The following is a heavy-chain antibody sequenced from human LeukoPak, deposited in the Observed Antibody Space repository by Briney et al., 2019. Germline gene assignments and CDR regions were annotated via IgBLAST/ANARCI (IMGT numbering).Heavy chain of an antibody. Sequence: PGGSLRLSCAASGFTFSSYGMHWVRQAPGKGLEWVAFIRYDGSNKYYADSVKGRFTISRDNSKNTLYLQINSLRAEDTAVYYCAKDQGDCFDYWGQGTLVTVSS. V-gene: IGHV3-30*02. CDR3: AKDQGDCFDY. CDR1: GFTFSSYG. CDR2: IRYDGSNK. J-gene: IGHJ4*02.